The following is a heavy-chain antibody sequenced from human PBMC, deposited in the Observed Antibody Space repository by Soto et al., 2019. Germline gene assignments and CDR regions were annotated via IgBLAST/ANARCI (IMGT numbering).Heavy chain of an antibody. Sequence: ASVKVSCKAFGYSFTSYDINWVRQATGQGLEWMGWMNPNSGNTGYAQKFQGRVTMTRNTSISTAYMELSSLRSEDTAVYYCARRDSSSVVYGMDVWGQGTTVTVSS. CDR2: MNPNSGNT. CDR1: GYSFTSYD. J-gene: IGHJ6*02. CDR3: ARRDSSSVVYGMDV. D-gene: IGHD3-22*01. V-gene: IGHV1-8*01.